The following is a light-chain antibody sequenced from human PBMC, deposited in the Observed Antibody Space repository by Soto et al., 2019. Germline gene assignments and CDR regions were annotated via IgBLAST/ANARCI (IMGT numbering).Light chain of an antibody. J-gene: IGKJ5*01. CDR2: DAS. CDR3: QQRSNWPIT. Sequence: DIQMTQSPSTLPASVGDRVTITCRASQTISSWLAWYQQKPGKAPDLLIYDASRLAGGVPSRFSGSESGTEFTLTIGSLQPDDFAVYYCQQRSNWPITFGQGTRLEIK. V-gene: IGKV1-5*01. CDR1: QTISSW.